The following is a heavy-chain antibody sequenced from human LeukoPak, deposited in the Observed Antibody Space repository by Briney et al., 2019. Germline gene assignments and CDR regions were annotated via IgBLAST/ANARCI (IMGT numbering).Heavy chain of an antibody. V-gene: IGHV3-53*01. D-gene: IGHD2-2*01. CDR3: VRAAPQNCYPSSCSLFDK. Sequence: GGSLRLSCAASGFTVSSNYMSWVRQAPGKGLEWVSVIYSGGSTYYADSVKGRFTISRDNSKNTLYLQMNSLRAEDTAVYYCVRAAPQNCYPSSCSLFDKWGQGTLVTVSS. CDR2: IYSGGST. CDR1: GFTVSSNY. J-gene: IGHJ4*02.